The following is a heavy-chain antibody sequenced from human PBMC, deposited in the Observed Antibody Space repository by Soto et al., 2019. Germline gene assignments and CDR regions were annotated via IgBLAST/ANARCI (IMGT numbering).Heavy chain of an antibody. V-gene: IGHV4-59*08. CDR2: IYYSGST. J-gene: IGHJ6*03. D-gene: IGHD3-3*01. CDR3: ARHRGDYDFWSGYYRDYYYYYMDV. CDR1: GGSISSYY. Sequence: PSETLSLTYTVSGGSISSYYWSWIRQPPGKGLEWIGYIYYSGSTNYNPSLKSRVTISVDTSKNQFSLKLSSVTAADTAVYYCARHRGDYDFWSGYYRDYYYYYMDVWGKGTTVTVSS.